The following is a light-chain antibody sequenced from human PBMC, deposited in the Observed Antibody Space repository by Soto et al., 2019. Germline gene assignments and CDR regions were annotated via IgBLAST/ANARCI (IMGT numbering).Light chain of an antibody. V-gene: IGLV2-14*01. CDR3: SSYTSSSTPYV. Sequence: LTQPASVSGSPGQSITISCTGTSSDVVGYNYVSWYQQHPVKAPKLMIYDVTNRPSGVSDRFSGSKSGNTASLTISGLQAEDEADYYCSSYTSSSTPYVFGTGTKVTVL. J-gene: IGLJ1*01. CDR2: DVT. CDR1: SSDVVGYNY.